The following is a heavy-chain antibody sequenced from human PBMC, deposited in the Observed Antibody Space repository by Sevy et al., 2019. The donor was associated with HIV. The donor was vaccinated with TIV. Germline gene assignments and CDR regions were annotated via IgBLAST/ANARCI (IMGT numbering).Heavy chain of an antibody. CDR1: GFAFTNYYA. D-gene: IGHD4-17*01. CDR3: ARPRANYVDHYFFYAMDV. V-gene: IGHV3-30-3*01. Sequence: GGSLRLSCTASGFAFTNYYAMHWVRQAPGKGLEWVTLISYDGSDKFYADSVKGRFTITRDNFKNTLYLQMNGLTTEDTAVYYCARPRANYVDHYFFYAMDVWSQGTTVTVSS. J-gene: IGHJ6*02. CDR2: ISYDGSDK.